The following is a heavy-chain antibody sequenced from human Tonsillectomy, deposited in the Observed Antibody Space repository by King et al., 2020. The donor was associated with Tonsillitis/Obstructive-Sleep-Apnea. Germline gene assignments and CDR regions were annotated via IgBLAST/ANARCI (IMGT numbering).Heavy chain of an antibody. CDR1: GFSVSRNY. D-gene: IGHD2-2*01. Sequence: QLVQSGGGLIQPGGSLRLSFAASGFSVSRNYMTWVRQAPGKGLEWVSVIYSGSSTHYADSVKGRFTISRDHSKNTLHLQMHSLRAEDTALYYCARAPVVPASWYFDLWGRGTLAT. CDR2: IYSGSST. CDR3: ARAPVVPASWYFDL. V-gene: IGHV3-53*01. J-gene: IGHJ2*01.